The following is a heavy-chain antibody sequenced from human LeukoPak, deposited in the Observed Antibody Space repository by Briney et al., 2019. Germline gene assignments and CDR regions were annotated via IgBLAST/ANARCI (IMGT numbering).Heavy chain of an antibody. J-gene: IGHJ4*02. Sequence: PGGSLRLSCAASGFKFNNYWMSWVRQAPGKGLEWVANINRDGSDKDYVDSVKGRFTISRDNSKNSLYLQMDSLMAEDTAIYYCARRGYGYGFWVSPDSWGQGTLVTVSS. CDR3: ARRGYGYGFWVSPDS. CDR1: GFKFNNYW. D-gene: IGHD5-18*01. V-gene: IGHV3-7*05. CDR2: INRDGSDK.